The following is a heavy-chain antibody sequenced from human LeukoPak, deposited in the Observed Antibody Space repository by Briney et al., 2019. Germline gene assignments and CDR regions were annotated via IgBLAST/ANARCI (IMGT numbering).Heavy chain of an antibody. CDR2: IIPGGDAV. Sequence: GGSLRLSCAASGFIFSDYHMSWIRQASGKGLEWVAYIIPGGDAVYFADSVRGRITISRDNAKNSLFLQMSSLTAEDTAVYYCSGGRDITVAGPGGYFDYWGQGSLVTVSS. D-gene: IGHD6-19*01. CDR1: GFIFSDYH. CDR3: SGGRDITVAGPGGYFDY. V-gene: IGHV3-11*01. J-gene: IGHJ4*02.